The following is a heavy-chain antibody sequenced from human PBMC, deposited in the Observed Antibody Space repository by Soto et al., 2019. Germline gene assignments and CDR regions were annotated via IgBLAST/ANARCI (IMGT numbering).Heavy chain of an antibody. CDR1: GFSFSIYG. V-gene: IGHV3-30*03. CDR2: ISHDGNNK. D-gene: IGHD1-26*01. J-gene: IGHJ4*02. CDR3: PSTPSDPEWQLLLRVPLDY. Sequence: QVPLVESGGGVVQPGRSLGLSCAASGFSFSIYGMHWVRQAPGKGLEWVAVISHDGNNKHYGDSVKGRFTISRDNSKYTLYLEMHSLRADEVALHYCPSTPSDPEWQLLLRVPLDYLGQGTLVTVSS.